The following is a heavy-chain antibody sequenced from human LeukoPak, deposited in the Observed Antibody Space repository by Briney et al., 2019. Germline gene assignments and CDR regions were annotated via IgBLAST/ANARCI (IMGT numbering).Heavy chain of an antibody. D-gene: IGHD1-20*01. CDR1: GYTFTGYY. CDR2: INPNSGGT. J-gene: IGHJ3*02. V-gene: IGHV1-2*02. Sequence: ASVKVSCKASGYTFTGYYMHWVRQAPGQGLEWMGWINPNSGGTNYAQKFQGRVTMTRDTSISTAYMELSRLRSDDTAVYYCARDRWDRITGRSPVIGDAFDIWGQGTMVTVSS. CDR3: ARDRWDRITGRSPVIGDAFDI.